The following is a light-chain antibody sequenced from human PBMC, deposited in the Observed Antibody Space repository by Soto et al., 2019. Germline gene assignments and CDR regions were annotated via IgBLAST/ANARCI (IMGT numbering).Light chain of an antibody. CDR1: QGIRNA. CDR2: AAS. Sequence: DIQMTQSPSSLSASVGDRVTITCRASQGIRNALGWYQQKPGKAPKRLIYAASSLQSGVPSRFSGSGSWTEFTLTISSLQPEDFATYYCLQHNSYRRTVAQGTKVDIK. V-gene: IGKV1-17*01. CDR3: LQHNSYRRT. J-gene: IGKJ1*01.